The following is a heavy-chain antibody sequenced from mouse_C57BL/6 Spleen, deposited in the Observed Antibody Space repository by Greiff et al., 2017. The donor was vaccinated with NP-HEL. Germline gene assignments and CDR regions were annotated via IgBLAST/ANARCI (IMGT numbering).Heavy chain of an antibody. V-gene: IGHV14-1*01. Sequence: VQLKQSGAELVRPGASVKLSCTASGFNIKDYYMHWVKQRPEQGLEWIGRIDPESGDTEYAPKFQGKATMTADTSSNPAYLQISSLTSEDTSVYYCTTIRGADWGQGTLVTVSA. CDR2: IDPESGDT. CDR3: TTIRGAD. J-gene: IGHJ3*01. D-gene: IGHD2-4*01. CDR1: GFNIKDYY.